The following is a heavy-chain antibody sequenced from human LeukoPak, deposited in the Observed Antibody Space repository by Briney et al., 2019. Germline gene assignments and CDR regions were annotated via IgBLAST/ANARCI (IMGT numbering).Heavy chain of an antibody. CDR3: ARATLFGTLSWFDP. D-gene: IGHD3-10*01. J-gene: IGHJ5*02. CDR2: FYPGASDT. CDR1: GYILTSYW. Sequence: GVSLTISCKGSGYILTSYWIGWVRQMPGKGLEWMGIFYPGASDTRYSPSFQGQVTISAENSISTAYLQWSSLKASDTARYYCARATLFGTLSWFDPWGEGSLVTVSS. V-gene: IGHV5-51*01.